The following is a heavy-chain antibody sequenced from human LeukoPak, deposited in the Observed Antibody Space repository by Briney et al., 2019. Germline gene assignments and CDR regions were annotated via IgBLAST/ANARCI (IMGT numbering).Heavy chain of an antibody. Sequence: GGSLRLSCAASGFTYNKYSMNWVRQAPGKGLEWVSYISRSSSSIYYADSVKGRFTISRDNAKNSLYLQMNNLRDEDTAVYYCAREPTGASDAFDIWGQGTMVTVSS. V-gene: IGHV3-48*02. CDR2: ISRSSSSI. CDR3: AREPTGASDAFDI. J-gene: IGHJ3*02. CDR1: GFTYNKYS. D-gene: IGHD1-14*01.